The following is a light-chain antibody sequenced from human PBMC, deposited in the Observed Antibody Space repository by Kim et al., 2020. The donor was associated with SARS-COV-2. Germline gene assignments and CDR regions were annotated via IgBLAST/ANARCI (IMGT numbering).Light chain of an antibody. CDR2: YDS. V-gene: IGLV3-21*04. Sequence: PGKTARITCGVNNIGSKSVHWYQQKPGQAPVLVIYYDSDRPSGIPERFSGSNSGNTATLTISRVEAGDEADYYCQVWDSSSDHPVFGGGTQLTVL. CDR3: QVWDSSSDHPV. J-gene: IGLJ3*02. CDR1: NIGSKS.